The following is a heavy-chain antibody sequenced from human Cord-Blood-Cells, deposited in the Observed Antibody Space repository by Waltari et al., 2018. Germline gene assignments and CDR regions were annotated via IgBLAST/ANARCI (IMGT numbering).Heavy chain of an antibody. Sequence: EVQLVESGGVVVQPGGSLRLSCAASGFTFGVCPMPWVRQAPGMGREWVSLIIWDGGSTYYGDSVKGRFTISRDNNKNSLYLQMNRLRTEDTALYYCAKEGEMGSSSSNEYFQHWGQGTLVTVSS. CDR1: GFTFGVCP. V-gene: IGHV3-43*01. J-gene: IGHJ1*01. CDR2: IIWDGGST. D-gene: IGHD6-6*01. CDR3: AKEGEMGSSSSNEYFQH.